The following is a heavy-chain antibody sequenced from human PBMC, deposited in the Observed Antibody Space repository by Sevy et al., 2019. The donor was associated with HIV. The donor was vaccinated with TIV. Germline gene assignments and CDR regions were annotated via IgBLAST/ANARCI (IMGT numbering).Heavy chain of an antibody. V-gene: IGHV3-21*01. CDR3: ARDRGVLLWFGEFPTPFDY. Sequence: GGSLRLSCAASGFTFSSYSMNWVRQAPGKGLEWVSSISSSSSSYIYYADSVKGRFTISRDNAKNSLYLQMNSLRAEDTAVYYCARDRGVLLWFGEFPTPFDYWGQGTLVTVSS. CDR1: GFTFSSYS. J-gene: IGHJ4*02. D-gene: IGHD3-10*01. CDR2: ISSSSSSYI.